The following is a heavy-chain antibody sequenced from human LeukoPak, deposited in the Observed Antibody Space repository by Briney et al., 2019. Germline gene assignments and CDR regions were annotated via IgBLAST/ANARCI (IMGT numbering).Heavy chain of an antibody. Sequence: GGSLRLSCAASGFTFSSYGMHWVRQAPGKGLEWVAVISYDGSNKYYADSVKGRFTISRDNSKNRLYLQMNSLRAEDTAVYYCAKDLNYDILTGAFDIWGQGTMVTVSP. CDR3: AKDLNYDILTGAFDI. CDR1: GFTFSSYG. D-gene: IGHD3-9*01. J-gene: IGHJ3*02. CDR2: ISYDGSNK. V-gene: IGHV3-30*18.